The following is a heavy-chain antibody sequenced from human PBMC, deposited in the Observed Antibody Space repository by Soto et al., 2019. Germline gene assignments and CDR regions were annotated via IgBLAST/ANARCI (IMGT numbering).Heavy chain of an antibody. Sequence: QVLLVQSGTEVKKPGASVKVSCKASGYTFRSYGISWVRQAPGQGPEWMGWISGYNGNTHYPQKFQGKVTMTTDTSTSTAYMELRSLRSDDTAVYYCAKADSNYAGRFSYYYMDVWGNGTLVTVSS. CDR2: ISGYNGNT. CDR1: GYTFRSYG. J-gene: IGHJ6*03. CDR3: AKADSNYAGRFSYYYMDV. V-gene: IGHV1-18*01. D-gene: IGHD4-4*01.